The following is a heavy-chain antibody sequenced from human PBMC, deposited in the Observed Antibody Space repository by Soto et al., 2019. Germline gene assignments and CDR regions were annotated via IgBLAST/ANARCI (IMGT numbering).Heavy chain of an antibody. V-gene: IGHV3-30-3*01. CDR2: ISYDGSNK. Sequence: QVQLVESGGGVVQPGRSLRLSCAASGFTFSSYAMHWVRQAPGKGLEWVAVISYDGSNKYYADSVKGRFTISRDNSKNTLYRQMNSLRAEDTAVYYCARDEMDYYGSGSYSSFDPWGQGTLVTVSS. J-gene: IGHJ5*02. CDR1: GFTFSSYA. D-gene: IGHD3-10*01. CDR3: ARDEMDYYGSGSYSSFDP.